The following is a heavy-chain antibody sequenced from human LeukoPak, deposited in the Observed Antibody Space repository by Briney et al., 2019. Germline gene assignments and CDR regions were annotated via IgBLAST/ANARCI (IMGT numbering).Heavy chain of an antibody. Sequence: PGGSLRLSCAASGFTFSSYGMDWVRQAPGKGLEWVSYISSSGDTIYYADSVKGRFTFSRDNAKNSLYLQMNSLRPEDTAVYYCARDPRGADWIDYWGQGTLVTVSS. D-gene: IGHD3/OR15-3a*01. CDR2: ISSSGDTI. V-gene: IGHV3-48*03. CDR1: GFTFSSYG. J-gene: IGHJ4*02. CDR3: ARDPRGADWIDY.